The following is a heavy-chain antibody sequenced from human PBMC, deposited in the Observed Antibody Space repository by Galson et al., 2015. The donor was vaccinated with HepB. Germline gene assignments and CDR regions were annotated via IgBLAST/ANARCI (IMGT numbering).Heavy chain of an antibody. J-gene: IGHJ4*02. CDR3: VREYYGGYLRHLDF. D-gene: IGHD6-25*01. V-gene: IGHV3-33*08. CDR1: GFSFSDYV. Sequence: SLRLSCAASGFSFSDYVMHWVRQAPGKGLQWVAVLWSDGKNDYFIDSVKGRFTISRDNSGNTLYLQMNSLRVDDTAVYYCVREYYGGYLRHLDFWGRGTLVIVSS. CDR2: LWSDGKND.